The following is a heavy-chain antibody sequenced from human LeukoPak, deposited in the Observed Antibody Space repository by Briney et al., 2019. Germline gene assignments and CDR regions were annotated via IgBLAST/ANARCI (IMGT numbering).Heavy chain of an antibody. Sequence: ASVKVPCKASGYTFTGYYMHWVRQAPGQGLEWMGWINPNSGGTNYAQKFQGRVTMTRDTSISTAYMELSRLRSDDTAVYYCVPSKWELLLGAYWGQGTLVTVSS. D-gene: IGHD1-26*01. CDR1: GYTFTGYY. V-gene: IGHV1-2*02. CDR3: VPSKWELLLGAY. J-gene: IGHJ4*02. CDR2: INPNSGGT.